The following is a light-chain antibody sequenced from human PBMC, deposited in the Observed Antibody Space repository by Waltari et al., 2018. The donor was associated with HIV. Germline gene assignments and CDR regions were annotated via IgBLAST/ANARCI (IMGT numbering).Light chain of an antibody. V-gene: IGLV2-14*03. CDR2: GVS. Sequence: QSALAQPASVSGSPGQSITISCAGTSSDVGRYNYVTWYQQHPGKAPKLIFFGVSNRPSGISCRCSGSTSGSTSSLTISGRQAEDEAEYFCCSYTGSRTLPYVFGTGTTVTFL. CDR3: CSYTGSRTLPYV. J-gene: IGLJ1*01. CDR1: SSDVGRYNY.